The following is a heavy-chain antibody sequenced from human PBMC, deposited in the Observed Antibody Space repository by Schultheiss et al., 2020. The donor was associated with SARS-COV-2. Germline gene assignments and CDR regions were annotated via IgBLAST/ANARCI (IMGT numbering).Heavy chain of an antibody. Sequence: GGSLRLSCKGSGYSFTSYWIGWVRQMPGKGLEWMGIIYPGDSDTRYSPSFQGQVTISADKSISTAYLLWSSLKASDTAMYYCARYDILWTGAYYYYMDVWGKGTTVTVSS. J-gene: IGHJ6*03. CDR1: GYSFTSYW. D-gene: IGHD3/OR15-3a*01. CDR2: IYPGDSDT. CDR3: ARYDILWTGAYYYYMDV. V-gene: IGHV5-51*01.